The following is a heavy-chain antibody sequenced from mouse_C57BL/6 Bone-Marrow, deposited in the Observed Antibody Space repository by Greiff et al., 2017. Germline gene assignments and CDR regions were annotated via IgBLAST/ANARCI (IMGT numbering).Heavy chain of an antibody. CDR1: GYAFSSSW. CDR3: ARYGNCAWFAY. CDR2: IYPGDGGT. D-gene: IGHD1-1*01. Sequence: QVQLQQSGPELVRPGASVKISCKASGYAFSSSWMNWVKQRPGQGLEWIGRIYPGDGGTNYNGKFKGKATLTADKSSSTAYMQLSSLTSEDSAVYFCARYGNCAWFAYWGQGTLVTVSA. V-gene: IGHV1-82*01. J-gene: IGHJ3*01.